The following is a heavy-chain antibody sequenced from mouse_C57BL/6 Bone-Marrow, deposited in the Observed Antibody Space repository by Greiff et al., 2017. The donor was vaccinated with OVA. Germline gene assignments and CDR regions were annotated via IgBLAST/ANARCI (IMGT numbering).Heavy chain of an antibody. CDR3: TRDRGSSRGWFAY. D-gene: IGHD1-1*01. CDR2: ISSGGDYI. V-gene: IGHV5-9-1*02. Sequence: EVKLMESGEGLVKPGGSMKLSCAASGFTFSSYAMSWVRQTPEKRLEWVAYISSGGDYIYYADTVKGRFTISRDNARNTLYLQMSSLKSEDTAMYYCTRDRGSSRGWFAYWGQGTLVTVSA. J-gene: IGHJ3*01. CDR1: GFTFSSYA.